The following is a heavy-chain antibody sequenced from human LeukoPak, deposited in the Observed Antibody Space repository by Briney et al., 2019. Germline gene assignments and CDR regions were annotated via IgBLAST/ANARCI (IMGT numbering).Heavy chain of an antibody. CDR3: ARHGAGGRFGELLPFTYYLDV. Sequence: SETLSLTCTVSGGSINGGSFYWGWIRQPPGKGLEWIGSIYHSGSTYYNPSRKSRVTIYVDASKNQFALRLTSVTAQDTSVYYCARHGAGGRFGELLPFTYYLDVWGKGTTVTVSS. D-gene: IGHD3-10*01. J-gene: IGHJ6*03. CDR1: GGSINGGSFY. V-gene: IGHV4-39*01. CDR2: IYHSGST.